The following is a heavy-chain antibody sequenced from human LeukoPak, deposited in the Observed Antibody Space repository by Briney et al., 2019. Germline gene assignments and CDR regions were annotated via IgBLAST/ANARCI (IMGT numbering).Heavy chain of an antibody. CDR2: MNPNGGNT. CDR1: GYTFTSYD. CDR3: ARLPPYDILTGYSSYYGMDV. J-gene: IGHJ6*02. Sequence: ASVKVSCKASGYTFTSYDINWVRQATGQGLEWMGWMNPNGGNTGYAQKFQGRVTMTRNTSISTAYMELSSLRSEDTAVYYCARLPPYDILTGYSSYYGMDVWGQGTTVTVSS. D-gene: IGHD3-9*01. V-gene: IGHV1-8*01.